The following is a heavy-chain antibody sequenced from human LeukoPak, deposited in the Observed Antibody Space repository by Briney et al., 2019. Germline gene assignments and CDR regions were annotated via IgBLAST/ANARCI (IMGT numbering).Heavy chain of an antibody. D-gene: IGHD3-3*01. CDR1: GGTFSSYA. Sequence: ASVTVSCKASGGTFSSYAISWVRQAPGQGLEWMGGIIPIFGTANYAQKFQGRVTITADESTSTAYMELSSLRSEDAAVYYCARGNGDFWRFDYWGQGTLVTVSS. CDR3: ARGNGDFWRFDY. J-gene: IGHJ4*02. V-gene: IGHV1-69*01. CDR2: IIPIFGTA.